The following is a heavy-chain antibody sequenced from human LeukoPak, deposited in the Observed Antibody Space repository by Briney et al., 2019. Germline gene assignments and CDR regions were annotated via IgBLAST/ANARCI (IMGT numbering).Heavy chain of an antibody. CDR3: ARDRRGITGINFDY. CDR2: IYYSGST. V-gene: IGHV4-59*01. J-gene: IGHJ4*02. D-gene: IGHD1-20*01. CDR1: GGSISSYY. Sequence: KASETLSLTCTVSGGSISSYYWSWIRQPPGKGLEWIGYIYYSGSTNYNPSLKSRVTVSVDTSKNQFSLKLSSVTAADTAVYYCARDRRGITGINFDYWGQGTLVTVSS.